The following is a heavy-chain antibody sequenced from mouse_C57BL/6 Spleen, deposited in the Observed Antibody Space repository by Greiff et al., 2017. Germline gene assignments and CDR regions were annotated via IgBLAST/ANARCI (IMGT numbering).Heavy chain of an antibody. D-gene: IGHD1-1*01. CDR3: ARSLYYGSGGAWFAY. CDR1: GYTFTSYD. Sequence: QVQLQQSGPELVKPGASVKLSCKASGYTFTSYDINWVKQRPGQGLEWIGWIYPRDGSTKYNEKFKGKATLTVDTSSSTAYMELRSLTSEVSAVYVCARSLYYGSGGAWFAYWGQGTLVTVSA. V-gene: IGHV1-85*01. CDR2: IYPRDGST. J-gene: IGHJ3*01.